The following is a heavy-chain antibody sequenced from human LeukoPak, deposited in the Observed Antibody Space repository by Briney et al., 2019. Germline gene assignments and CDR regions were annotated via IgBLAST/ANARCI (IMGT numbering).Heavy chain of an antibody. CDR2: IIPIFGTA. CDR1: GGTFSSYA. V-gene: IGHV1-69*05. J-gene: IGHJ4*02. D-gene: IGHD4-17*01. Sequence: SVKVSCKASGGTFSSYAISWVRQAPGQGLEWMGRIIPIFGTANYAQKLQGRVTMTTDTSTSTAYMELRSLRSDETAVYYCARDRENDYGDYSHYFDYWGQGTLVTVSS. CDR3: ARDRENDYGDYSHYFDY.